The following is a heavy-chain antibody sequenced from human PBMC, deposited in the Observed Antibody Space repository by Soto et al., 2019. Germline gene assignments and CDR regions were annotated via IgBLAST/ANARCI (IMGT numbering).Heavy chain of an antibody. CDR3: ARDLLRFRWYFDL. V-gene: IGHV3-11*06. CDR1: GFTFSDYY. Sequence: GGSLRLSCAASGFTFSDYYMSWIRQAPGKGLEWVSYISSSSSYTNYADSVKGRFTISRDNAKNSLYLQMNSLRAEDTAVYYCARDLLRFRWYFDLWGRGTLVTAPQ. D-gene: IGHD3-16*01. J-gene: IGHJ2*01. CDR2: ISSSSSYT.